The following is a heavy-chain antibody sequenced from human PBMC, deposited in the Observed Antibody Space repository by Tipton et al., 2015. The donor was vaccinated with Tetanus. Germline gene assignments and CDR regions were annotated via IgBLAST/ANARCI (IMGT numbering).Heavy chain of an antibody. CDR3: ARDRRGRDAYNFPDY. D-gene: IGHD5-24*01. CDR1: GFTFSSYA. CDR2: ISYDGGNK. V-gene: IGHV3-30-3*01. Sequence: SLRLSCAASGFTFSSYAMHWVRQAPGKGLEWVAVISYDGGNKYYADSVKGRFTISRDNSKSTLSLQMNSLRTEDTAVYSCARDRRGRDAYNFPDYWGQGTLVTVSS. J-gene: IGHJ4*02.